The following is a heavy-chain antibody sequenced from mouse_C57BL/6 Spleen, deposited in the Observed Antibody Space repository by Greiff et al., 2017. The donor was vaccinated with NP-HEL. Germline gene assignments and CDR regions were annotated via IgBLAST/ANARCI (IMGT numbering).Heavy chain of an antibody. Sequence: EVQLQQSGAELVRPGASVKLSCTASGFNIKDDYMHWVKQRPEQGLEWIGWIDPENGDTEYASKFQGKATITADTSSNTAYLQLSSLTSEDTAVYYCTTCSNYGGFAYWGQGTLVTVSA. V-gene: IGHV14-4*01. D-gene: IGHD2-5*01. CDR2: IDPENGDT. J-gene: IGHJ3*01. CDR3: TTCSNYGGFAY. CDR1: GFNIKDDY.